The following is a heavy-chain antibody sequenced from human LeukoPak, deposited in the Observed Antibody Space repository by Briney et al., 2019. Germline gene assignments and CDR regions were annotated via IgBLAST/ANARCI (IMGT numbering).Heavy chain of an antibody. Sequence: PSETLSLTCTVSGGSISSSSYYWGWIRQPPGKGLEWIGSIYYSGSIYYNPSLKSRVTISVDTSKNQFSLKVSSVTAADTAVYYCACYKIVERNFDFWGQGMLVTVSS. CDR2: IYYSGSI. CDR1: GGSISSSSYY. J-gene: IGHJ4*02. D-gene: IGHD5-24*01. CDR3: ACYKIVERNFDF. V-gene: IGHV4-39*01.